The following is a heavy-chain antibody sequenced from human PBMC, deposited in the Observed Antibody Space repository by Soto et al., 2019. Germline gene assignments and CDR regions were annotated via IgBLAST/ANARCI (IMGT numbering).Heavy chain of an antibody. CDR3: ARGREAYGEFDY. CDR2: IYYSGST. Sequence: PSETLSLTCTVSGGSISSGGYYWSWIRQHPGKGLEWIGYIYYSGSTYYNPSLKSRVTRSVDTSKNLFSLKLSSVTAADTAVYYCARGREAYGEFDYWGQGTLVTVSS. CDR1: GGSISSGGYY. V-gene: IGHV4-31*03. D-gene: IGHD4-17*01. J-gene: IGHJ4*02.